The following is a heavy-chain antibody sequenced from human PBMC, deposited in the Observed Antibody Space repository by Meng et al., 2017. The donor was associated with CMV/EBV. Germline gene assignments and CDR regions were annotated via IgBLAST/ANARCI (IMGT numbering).Heavy chain of an antibody. Sequence: GGSLRLSCAASGFTFSDYYMSWIRQAPGRGLEWVSYISNSGNTIYYADSVKGRFTISRDNAKNSLYLQMNSLRAEDTAVYYCAKGQVSLSSGMDVWGQGTTVTVSS. J-gene: IGHJ6*02. CDR2: ISNSGNTI. CDR1: GFTFSDYY. D-gene: IGHD6-6*01. V-gene: IGHV3-11*04. CDR3: AKGQVSLSSGMDV.